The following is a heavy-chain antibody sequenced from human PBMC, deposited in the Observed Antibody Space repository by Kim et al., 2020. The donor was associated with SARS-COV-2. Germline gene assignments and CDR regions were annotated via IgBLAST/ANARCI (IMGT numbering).Heavy chain of an antibody. J-gene: IGHJ4*01. CDR3: AKDLKGSSWYWGSFDY. CDR1: GFTFSSYG. CDR2: ISYDGSNK. V-gene: IGHV3-30*18. Sequence: GGSLRLSCAASGFTFSSYGMHWVRQAPGKGLEWVAVISYDGSNKYYADSVKGRFTISRDNSKNTLYLQMNSLRAEDTAVYYCAKDLKGSSWYWGSFDYWG. D-gene: IGHD6-13*01.